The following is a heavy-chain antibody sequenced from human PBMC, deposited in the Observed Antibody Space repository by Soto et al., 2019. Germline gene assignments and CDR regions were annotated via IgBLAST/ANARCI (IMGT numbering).Heavy chain of an antibody. J-gene: IGHJ3*02. D-gene: IGHD6-13*01. CDR2: IIPTVGMA. V-gene: IGHV1-69*02. CDR3: ASRVFRYSSSWSTFDI. CDR1: GGTFSSNI. Sequence: QAQLVQSGAEVKKPGSSVKVSCKASGGTFSSNIISWVRQAPGQGLEWMGRIIPTVGMANYAQKFQGRVTISADKFTNTAYMELSSLSSEDSAVFFCASRVFRYSSSWSTFDIWGQGTMVIVSS.